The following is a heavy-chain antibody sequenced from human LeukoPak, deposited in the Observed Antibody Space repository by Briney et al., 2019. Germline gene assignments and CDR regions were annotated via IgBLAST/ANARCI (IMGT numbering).Heavy chain of an antibody. CDR3: ARGGGLGYDYVWGSYRLDY. CDR2: IYYSGST. J-gene: IGHJ4*02. CDR1: GGSISSGGYS. D-gene: IGHD3-16*02. Sequence: SQTLSLTCAVSGGSISSGGYSWSWIRQPPGKGLEWLGYIYYSGSTYYNPSLKSRVTISVDTSKNQFSLKLSSVTAADTAVYYCARGGGLGYDYVWGSYRLDYWGQGTLVTVSS. V-gene: IGHV4-30-4*07.